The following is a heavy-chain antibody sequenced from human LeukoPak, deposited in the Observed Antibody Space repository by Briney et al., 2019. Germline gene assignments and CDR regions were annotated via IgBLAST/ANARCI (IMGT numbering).Heavy chain of an antibody. Sequence: SETLSLTCTVSGDSISSSSYSWGWIRQPPGKGREWIGSIYYSGSTYYNPSLKSRVNISVDTSKNESPQQVGSVSGADTPLYYCARPYLYKDWGQGTLVTVSS. CDR2: IYYSGST. V-gene: IGHV4-39*01. D-gene: IGHD3-16*02. J-gene: IGHJ4*02. CDR1: GDSISSSSYS. CDR3: ARPYLYKD.